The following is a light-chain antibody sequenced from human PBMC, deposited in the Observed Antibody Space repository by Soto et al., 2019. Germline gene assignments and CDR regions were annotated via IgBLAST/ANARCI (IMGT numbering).Light chain of an antibody. Sequence: QSALTQPRSVSGSPGQSVTISCAGTSSDVGAYNYVSWFQQHPGEAPKVIIYDVNERPSGVPDRFSGSKSGNTASLTISGLQAEDEADYYCCSFAGGDTFVFGTGTKVTVL. J-gene: IGLJ1*01. CDR2: DVN. CDR3: CSFAGGDTFV. CDR1: SSDVGAYNY. V-gene: IGLV2-11*01.